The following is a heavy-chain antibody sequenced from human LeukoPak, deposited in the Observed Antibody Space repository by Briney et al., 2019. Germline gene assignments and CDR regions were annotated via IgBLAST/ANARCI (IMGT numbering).Heavy chain of an antibody. CDR3: ALEDYGDFRAYYY. CDR1: GFTFSSYW. V-gene: IGHV3-7*01. D-gene: IGHD4-17*01. Sequence: PGGFLRLSCAASGFTFSSYWMSWVRQAPGKGLEWVANIKQDGSEKYYVDSVKGRFTISRDNAKNSLYLQMNSLRAEDTAVYYCALEDYGDFRAYYYWGQGTLVTVSS. CDR2: IKQDGSEK. J-gene: IGHJ4*02.